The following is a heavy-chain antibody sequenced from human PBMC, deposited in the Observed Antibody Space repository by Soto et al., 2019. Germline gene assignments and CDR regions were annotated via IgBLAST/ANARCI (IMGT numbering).Heavy chain of an antibody. CDR3: ARGRVGSINPNYYYYRLDF. V-gene: IGHV3-72*01. D-gene: IGHD3-10*01. CDR1: GFTFSDHY. CDR2: TRNKANSYTT. Sequence: GGSLRLSCAASGFTFSDHYMDWVRQAPGKGLEWVGRTRNKANSYTTEYAASVKGRFTISRDDSKNSLYLQMNSLKTEDTAVYYCARGRVGSINPNYYYYRLDFWGQGTTVTVSS. J-gene: IGHJ6*02.